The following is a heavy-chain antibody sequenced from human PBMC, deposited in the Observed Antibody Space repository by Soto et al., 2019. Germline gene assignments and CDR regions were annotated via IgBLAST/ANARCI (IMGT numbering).Heavy chain of an antibody. D-gene: IGHD2-15*01. CDR2: ISSSSTTK. CDR1: GFTFSSYS. Sequence: EVQLAESGGGLVQPGGSLRLSCAASGFTFSSYSMNWVRQAPGKGLEWVSYISSSSTTKYYADSVKGRFTISRDNAKDSLYLQMNSLRAEATAVYCCARDGCSGSTCMNWFDPWGQGTLVTVSS. CDR3: ARDGCSGSTCMNWFDP. J-gene: IGHJ5*02. V-gene: IGHV3-48*01.